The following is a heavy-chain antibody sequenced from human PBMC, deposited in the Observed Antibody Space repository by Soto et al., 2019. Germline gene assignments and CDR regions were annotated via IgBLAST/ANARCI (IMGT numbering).Heavy chain of an antibody. V-gene: IGHV3-23*01. CDR1: GFTFSSYA. CDR3: PQAHPAYTSRGHNEVLFVL. Sequence: AGGSLRLSCEASGFTFSSYAMSGCRQAPGKGLEWVAIISGSGDSTYYAESVKSRFTMSRDNSKKTLFLQMKSVRAEDTAVYYWPQAHPAYTSRGHNEVLFVLWAHGTPGNASS. J-gene: IGHJ5*02. CDR2: ISGSGDST. D-gene: IGHD6-19*01.